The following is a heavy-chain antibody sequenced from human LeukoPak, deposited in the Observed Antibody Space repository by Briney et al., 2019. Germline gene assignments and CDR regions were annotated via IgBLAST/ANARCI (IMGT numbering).Heavy chain of an antibody. Sequence: SETLSLTCAVSGYSISSGYYWGWIRQPPGKGLDWIGSIYHGGSTYYNPSLKSRVTISVDTSKNQFSLKLSSVTAADTAVYYCARGELTTVTTGAFDIWGQGTMVTVSS. CDR2: IYHGGST. CDR3: ARGELTTVTTGAFDI. CDR1: GYSISSGYY. J-gene: IGHJ3*02. V-gene: IGHV4-38-2*01. D-gene: IGHD4-17*01.